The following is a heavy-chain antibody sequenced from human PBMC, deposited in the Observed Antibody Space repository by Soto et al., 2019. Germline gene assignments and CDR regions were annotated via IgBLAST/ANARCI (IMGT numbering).Heavy chain of an antibody. J-gene: IGHJ4*02. CDR1: GFTFSSYA. Sequence: GGSLRLSCAASGFTFSSYAMSWVRQAPGKGLEWVSAISGSGGSTYYADSVKGRFTISRDNSKNTLYLQMNSLRAEDTAVYYCAKAFLVDYYGSGSYYNFDYWGQGTLVTVSS. CDR3: AKAFLVDYYGSGSYYNFDY. V-gene: IGHV3-23*01. D-gene: IGHD3-10*01. CDR2: ISGSGGST.